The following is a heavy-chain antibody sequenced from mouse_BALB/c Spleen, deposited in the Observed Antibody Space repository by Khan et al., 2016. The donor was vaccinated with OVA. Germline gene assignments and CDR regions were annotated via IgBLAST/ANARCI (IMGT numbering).Heavy chain of an antibody. V-gene: IGHV1S126*01. CDR2: IDPCKSET. CDR1: GFTFTSFG. Sequence: QVQLQQSGPGLVRPGASGKISCKASGFTFTSFGINWVKQGPGQGLEWIGMIDPCKSETWLNEKLKDKATLNGDKPYNTVYMQLSRLRSEDSAVYYCTRAGYCSPFAYWGQGTLVTVSA. D-gene: IGHD3-1*01. J-gene: IGHJ3*01. CDR3: TRAGYCSPFAY.